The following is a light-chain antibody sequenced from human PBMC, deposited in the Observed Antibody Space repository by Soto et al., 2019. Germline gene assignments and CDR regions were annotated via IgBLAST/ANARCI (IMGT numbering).Light chain of an antibody. J-gene: IGKJ1*01. V-gene: IGKV3-15*01. CDR1: ESVSTN. CDR3: QQYSIWRK. CDR2: GAS. Sequence: EIEMTQSPATLSLAPGERVTLSCRASESVSTNLAWYQQKAGQAPRLLIYGASTRATGIPARFSGSGSGTEFTLTISGLQSEDFAVYYCQQYSIWRKFXQGTKVDIK.